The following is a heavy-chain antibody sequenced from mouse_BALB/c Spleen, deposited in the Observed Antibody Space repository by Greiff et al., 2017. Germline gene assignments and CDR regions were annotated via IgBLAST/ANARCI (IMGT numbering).Heavy chain of an antibody. CDR1: GYNFTSYW. CDR2: IYPGSGST. CDR3: ARLLRGAWFAY. D-gene: IGHD1-1*01. Sequence: VQLQQPGAELVKPGTSVKLSCKASGYNFTSYWINWVKLRPGQGLEWIGDIYPGSGSTNYNEKFKSKATLTVDTSSSTAYMQLSSLASEDSALYYCARLLRGAWFAYWGQGTLVTVSA. V-gene: IGHV1-55*01. J-gene: IGHJ3*01.